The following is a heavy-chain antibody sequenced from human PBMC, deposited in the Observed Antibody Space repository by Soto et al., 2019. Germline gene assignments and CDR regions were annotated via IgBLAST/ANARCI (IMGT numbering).Heavy chain of an antibody. CDR3: SREVVAPDFYYLDF. CDR1: GFSFGDHY. CDR2: ISNNGRST. Sequence: EVQLVESGGGLVQPGGSLRGSCAASGFSFGDHYMHWVRQTPGKGLVWVSRISNNGRSTFYADSVKGRFTIARDDAKKMVFLQMSSLRAEDTAVYFCSREVVAPDFYYLDFWGRGTLVTVSS. V-gene: IGHV3-74*01. D-gene: IGHD2-21*02. J-gene: IGHJ4*02.